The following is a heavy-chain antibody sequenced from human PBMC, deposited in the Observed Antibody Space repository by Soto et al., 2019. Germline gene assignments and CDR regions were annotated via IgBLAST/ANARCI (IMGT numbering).Heavy chain of an antibody. CDR3: ARGRYGDY. CDR1: GYAFTTYG. V-gene: IGHV1-18*01. Sequence: QVHLVQSGAEVKKPGASVKVSCQGSGYAFTTYGITWVRQAPGQGLEWMGWISAPNGNTNYAQKLQGSVAVSRDTSTSTAYMELRSQTHDYTAVYYCARGRYGDYWGQGALVTVSS. J-gene: IGHJ4*02. D-gene: IGHD1-1*01. CDR2: ISAPNGNT.